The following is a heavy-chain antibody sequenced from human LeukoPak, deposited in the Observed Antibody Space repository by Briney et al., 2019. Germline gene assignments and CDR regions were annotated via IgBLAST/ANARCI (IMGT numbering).Heavy chain of an antibody. V-gene: IGHV1-69*04. CDR3: ASRSNDNPPKRTNNIDY. CDR2: IIPIFGIA. Sequence: GASVKVSCKASGGTFSSYAISWVRQAPGQGLEWMGRIIPIFGIANYAQKFQGRVTITADKSTSTAYMELSSLRSEDTAVYYCASRSNDNPPKRTNNIDYWGQGTLVTVS. J-gene: IGHJ4*02. D-gene: IGHD1-1*01. CDR1: GGTFSSYA.